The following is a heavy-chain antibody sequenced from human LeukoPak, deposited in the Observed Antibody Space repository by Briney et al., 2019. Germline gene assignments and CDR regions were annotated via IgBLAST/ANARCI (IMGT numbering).Heavy chain of an antibody. CDR2: ISSSGSTI. Sequence: PGGSLRLSCAASGFTFSSYEMNWVRQAPGKGLEWVSYISSSGSTIYYADSVKGRFTISRDNSKNTLYLQMNSLRAEDTAVYYCAKREADRSRRRGNYYYYMDVWGKGTAVTISS. V-gene: IGHV3-48*03. CDR3: AKREADRSRRRGNYYYYMDV. CDR1: GFTFSSYE. J-gene: IGHJ6*03. D-gene: IGHD3-16*01.